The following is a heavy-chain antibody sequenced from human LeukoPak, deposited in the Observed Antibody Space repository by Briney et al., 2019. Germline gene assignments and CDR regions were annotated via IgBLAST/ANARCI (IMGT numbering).Heavy chain of an antibody. CDR1: GGSISSSSYY. Sequence: PSETLSLTCTVSGGSISSSSYYWGWIRQPPGKGLEWIGSIYYSGSTYYNPSLKSRVTISVDTSKNQFSLKLSSVTAADTAVYYCARSDDSSGWYPGGSFSCWGQGTLVTVSS. CDR3: ARSDDSSGWYPGGSFSC. D-gene: IGHD6-19*01. J-gene: IGHJ4*02. CDR2: IYYSGST. V-gene: IGHV4-39*01.